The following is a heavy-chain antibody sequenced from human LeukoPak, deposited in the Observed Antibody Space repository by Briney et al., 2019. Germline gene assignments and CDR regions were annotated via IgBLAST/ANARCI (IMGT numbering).Heavy chain of an antibody. Sequence: SETLSLTCTVSGGSISSYYWSWIRQPPGKGLEWIGYIYYSGSTNYNPSLKSRVTISVDTSKNQFSLKLSSVTAADTAVYYCARLRLVGATPDYWGQGTLVTVSS. V-gene: IGHV4-59*08. CDR3: ARLRLVGATPDY. CDR2: IYYSGST. D-gene: IGHD1-26*01. J-gene: IGHJ4*02. CDR1: GGSISSYY.